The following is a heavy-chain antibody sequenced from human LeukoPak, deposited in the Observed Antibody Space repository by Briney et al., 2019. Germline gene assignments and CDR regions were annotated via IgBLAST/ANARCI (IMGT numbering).Heavy chain of an antibody. Sequence: SETLSLTCTVSGGSISSYYWSWIRQPPGKGLEWIGYIYYSGSTNYNPSLKSRVTISVDTSKNQFSLKLSSVTAADTAVYYCARESLRGGMDVWGQGTTVTVSS. CDR3: ARESLRGGMDV. CDR2: IYYSGST. J-gene: IGHJ6*02. CDR1: GGSISSYY. V-gene: IGHV4-59*12. D-gene: IGHD3-16*01.